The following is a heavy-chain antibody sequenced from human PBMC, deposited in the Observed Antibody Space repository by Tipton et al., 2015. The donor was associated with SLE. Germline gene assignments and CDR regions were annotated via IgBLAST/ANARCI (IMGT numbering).Heavy chain of an antibody. CDR3: ARAPVQYYTIDV. CDR2: INSDSSST. J-gene: IGHJ6*02. CDR1: GFTFYNYW. Sequence: GSLRLSCAAPGFTFYNYWMHWVRQAPGKGLVWVSRINSDSSSTSYADSVKGRFTISRDNAKNTFYLQMNSLRAEGTAVYYCARAPVQYYTIDVWGQGTTVTVSS. V-gene: IGHV3-74*01.